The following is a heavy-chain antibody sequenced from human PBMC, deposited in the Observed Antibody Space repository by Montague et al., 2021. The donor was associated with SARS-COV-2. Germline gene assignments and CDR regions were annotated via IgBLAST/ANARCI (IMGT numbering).Heavy chain of an antibody. CDR3: AKGGVWERRGLTTFDY. V-gene: IGHV3-23*01. CDR2: ITGSGGST. J-gene: IGHJ4*02. CDR1: GFTFSSYA. D-gene: IGHD1-26*01. Sequence: SLRLSCAASGFTFSSYAMSWVRQAPGKGLEWVSTITGSGGSTYYADSVKGRFTISRDNSKNTLYLQMNSLRAEDTAVYYCAKGGVWERRGLTTFDYWGQGTLVTASS.